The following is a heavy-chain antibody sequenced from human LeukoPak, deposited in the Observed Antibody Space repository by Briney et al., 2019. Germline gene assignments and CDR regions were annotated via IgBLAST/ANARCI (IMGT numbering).Heavy chain of an antibody. CDR1: GGSFSGYY. J-gene: IGHJ4*02. D-gene: IGHD3-22*01. Sequence: PSETLSLTCAVYGGSFSGYYWSWIRQPPGKGLEWIGEINHRGSTNYNPSLKSRVTISVDTSKNQFSLKLSSVTAADTAVYYCARGLTMIPDYWGQGTLVTVSS. CDR3: ARGLTMIPDY. CDR2: INHRGST. V-gene: IGHV4-34*01.